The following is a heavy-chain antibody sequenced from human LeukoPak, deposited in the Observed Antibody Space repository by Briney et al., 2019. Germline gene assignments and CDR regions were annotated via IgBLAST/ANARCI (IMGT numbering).Heavy chain of an antibody. V-gene: IGHV4-30-4*01. CDR3: ARDGGVVTR. D-gene: IGHD3-3*01. CDR2: IYYSGST. J-gene: IGHJ4*02. Sequence: SETLSLTCTVSGGSISSGDYYWRWIRQPPGKGLEWIGYIYYSGSTYYNPSLKSRVTISVDTSKNQFSLKLSSVTAADAAVYYCARDGGVVTRWGQGTLVTVSS. CDR1: GGSISSGDYY.